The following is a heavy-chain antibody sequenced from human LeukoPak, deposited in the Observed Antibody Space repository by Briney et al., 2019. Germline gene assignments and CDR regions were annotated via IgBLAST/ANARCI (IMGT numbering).Heavy chain of an antibody. D-gene: IGHD5-12*01. CDR1: GYSISSGYY. CDR2: IYQSGST. V-gene: IGHV4-38-2*01. Sequence: PSETLSLTCAVSGYSISSGYYWGWIRQPPGKGLEWIGSIYQSGSTYNNPSLKSRVTISVDTSKNQFSLKLSSVTAAGTAVYYCARVRPIVAPGGIFDYWGQGTLVTVSS. CDR3: ARVRPIVAPGGIFDY. J-gene: IGHJ4*02.